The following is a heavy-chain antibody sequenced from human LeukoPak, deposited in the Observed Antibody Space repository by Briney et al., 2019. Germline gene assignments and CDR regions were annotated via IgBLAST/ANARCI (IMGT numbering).Heavy chain of an antibody. CDR1: GGSFSGYY. CDR2: INHSGST. V-gene: IGHV4-34*01. J-gene: IGHJ6*03. Sequence: PSETLSLTCAVYGGSFSGYYWSWIRQPPGKGLEWIGEINHSGSTNYNPSLKSRVTISVDTSKNQFSLKLSSVTAADTAVYYCARALYYDFWSGYYTAWDYYYYMDVWGKGTTVTVSS. D-gene: IGHD3-3*01. CDR3: ARALYYDFWSGYYTAWDYYYYMDV.